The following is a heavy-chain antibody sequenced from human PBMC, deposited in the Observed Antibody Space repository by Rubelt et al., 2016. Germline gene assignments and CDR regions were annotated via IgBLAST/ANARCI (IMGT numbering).Heavy chain of an antibody. CDR1: GYTFTSYG. J-gene: IGHJ3*02. V-gene: IGHV1-18*01. Sequence: QVQLVQSGAEVKKPGASVKVSCKASGYTFTSYGISWVRQAPGQGLEWMGWISAYNGNKNYAQKLQGRVNITTDTSTSTAYMGLRSLRSDDTAVYYCARDRTWLVPGLDAFDIWGQGTMVTVSS. CDR2: ISAYNGNK. CDR3: ARDRTWLVPGLDAFDI. D-gene: IGHD6-19*01.